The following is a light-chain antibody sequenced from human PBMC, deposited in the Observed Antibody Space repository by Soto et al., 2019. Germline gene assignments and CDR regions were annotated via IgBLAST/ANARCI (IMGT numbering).Light chain of an antibody. J-gene: IGKJ2*01. CDR3: QQRFNWPRFT. CDR1: QSVSSY. CDR2: DAS. Sequence: EIVLTQSPATLSLSPGERATLSCRASQSVSSYLAWYQQKPGQAPRLLIYDASNRATGIPARFSGGGSGTDCTLNISSLKPEDFAVYYCQQRFNWPRFTFGQGTKLEIK. V-gene: IGKV3-11*01.